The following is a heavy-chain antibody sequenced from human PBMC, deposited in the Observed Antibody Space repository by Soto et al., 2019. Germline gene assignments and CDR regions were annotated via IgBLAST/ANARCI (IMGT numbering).Heavy chain of an antibody. CDR2: ISSSSSYI. V-gene: IGHV3-21*01. D-gene: IGHD3-3*01. CDR3: AREYYDFSNWFDP. CDR1: GFTFSSYS. J-gene: IGHJ5*02. Sequence: EVQLVESGGGLVKPGGSLRLSCAASGFTFSSYSMNWVRQAPGKGLEWVSSISSSSSYIYYADSVKGRFTISRDNAKDSLYLQMNSLRAEDTAVYYCAREYYDFSNWFDPWGQGTLVTVSS.